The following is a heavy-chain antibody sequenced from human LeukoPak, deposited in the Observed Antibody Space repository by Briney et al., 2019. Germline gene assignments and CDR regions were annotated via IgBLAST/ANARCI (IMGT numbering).Heavy chain of an antibody. CDR3: ARAFGAENFDY. CDR2: ISSNGGST. CDR1: GFTFSSYA. V-gene: IGHV3-64*02. J-gene: IGHJ4*02. Sequence: GGSPRLSCAASGFTFSSYAMHWVRQAPGKGLEYVSAISSNGGSTFYADSVKGRFTISRDNSKNTLYLQMGSLRSEDMAVYYCARAFGAENFDYWGQGTLVTVSS. D-gene: IGHD1-26*01.